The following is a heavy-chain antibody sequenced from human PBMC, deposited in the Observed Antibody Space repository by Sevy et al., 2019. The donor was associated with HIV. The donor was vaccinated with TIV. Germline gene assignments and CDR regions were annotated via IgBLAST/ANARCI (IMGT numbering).Heavy chain of an antibody. V-gene: IGHV1-69*06. Sequence: ASVKVSCKASGGTFSSYAISWVRQAPGQGLEWMGGIIPLFGTANYAQKFQGRVTITGAKSTSTAYMELSSLSSEDTAVYYCAREADVDTAMVRDYYYYMDVWGKGTTVTVSS. J-gene: IGHJ6*03. D-gene: IGHD5-18*01. CDR2: IIPLFGTA. CDR3: AREADVDTAMVRDYYYYMDV. CDR1: GGTFSSYA.